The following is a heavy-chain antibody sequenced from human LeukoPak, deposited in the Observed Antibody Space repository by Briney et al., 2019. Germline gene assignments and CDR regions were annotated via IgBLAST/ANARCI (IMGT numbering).Heavy chain of an antibody. CDR1: GFTVSSNY. D-gene: IGHD1-26*01. CDR2: IYSSGST. CDR3: ARALLQQDDAFDI. V-gene: IGHV3-53*01. Sequence: PGGSLRLSCAASGFTVSSNYMSWVRQAPGKGLEWVSVIYSSGSTYYADSVKGRFTISRDNSKNTLYLQMNSLRAEDTAVYYCARALLQQDDAFDIWGQGTMVTVSS. J-gene: IGHJ3*02.